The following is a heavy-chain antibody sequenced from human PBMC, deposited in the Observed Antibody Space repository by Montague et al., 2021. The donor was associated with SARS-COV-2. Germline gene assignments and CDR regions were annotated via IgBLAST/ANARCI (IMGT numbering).Heavy chain of an antibody. CDR1: GGSISSYY. J-gene: IGHJ4*02. V-gene: IGHV4-4*07. CDR3: ARTPVSGYHGGFDY. Sequence: SETLSLTCTVSGGSISSYYWSWIRQPAGKGLEWIGRIFISRTTNYRPSLKSRVTMSVDTSKNQFSLKLSSVTAADTAVYYCARTPVSGYHGGFDYWGQGTEVAITS. CDR2: IFISRTT. D-gene: IGHD5-18*01.